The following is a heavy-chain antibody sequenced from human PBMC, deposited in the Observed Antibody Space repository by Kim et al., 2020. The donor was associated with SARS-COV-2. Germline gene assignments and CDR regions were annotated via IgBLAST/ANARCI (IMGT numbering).Heavy chain of an antibody. D-gene: IGHD1-1*01. J-gene: IGHJ6*02. CDR2: FDPEDGET. V-gene: IGHV1-24*01. CDR1: GYTLTELS. CDR3: ATVGGPYNSGIYYYYGMDV. Sequence: ASVKVSCKVSGYTLTELSMHWVRQAPGKGLEWMGGFDPEDGETIYAQKFQGRVTMTEDTSTDTAYMELSSLRSEDTAVYYCATVGGPYNSGIYYYYGMDVWGQGTTVTVSS.